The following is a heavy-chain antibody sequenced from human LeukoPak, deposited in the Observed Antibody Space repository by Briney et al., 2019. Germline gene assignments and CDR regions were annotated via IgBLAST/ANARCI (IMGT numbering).Heavy chain of an antibody. CDR3: CIFYSSGWYGPFDY. CDR2: INPDSGGT. D-gene: IGHD6-19*01. Sequence: GASVKVSCRASGYTFTGYYMHWVRQASGRGLEWMGRINPDSGGTNYAQKFQGRVTMTRDTSISTAYMELSRLRSEDTAVYYCCIFYSSGWYGPFDYWGQGTLVTVSS. CDR1: GYTFTGYY. J-gene: IGHJ4*02. V-gene: IGHV1-2*06.